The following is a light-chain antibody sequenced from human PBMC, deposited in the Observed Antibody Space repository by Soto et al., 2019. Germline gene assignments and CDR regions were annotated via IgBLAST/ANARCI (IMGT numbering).Light chain of an antibody. V-gene: IGKV3-15*01. J-gene: IGKJ1*01. CDR2: GAS. CDR3: HQYNGWPRT. Sequence: ETVMTQSPATLSVSPGERVTLSCRASEGVGSSLAWYQQKPGQAPRVLIYGASTTAPGIPARFSGGGSGTEFTLTITSLQSEDFAVYYCHQYNGWPRTFGQGTKVDIK. CDR1: EGVGSS.